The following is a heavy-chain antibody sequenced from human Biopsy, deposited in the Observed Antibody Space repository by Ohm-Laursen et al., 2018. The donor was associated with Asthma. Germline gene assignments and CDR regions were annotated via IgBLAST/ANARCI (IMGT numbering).Heavy chain of an antibody. CDR3: ARDLGDSKFDY. CDR2: SSYSGFR. V-gene: IGHV4-59*01. CDR1: GGSINSDY. J-gene: IGHJ4*02. Sequence: SETLSLTCTFSGGSINSDYWSWIRQPPGKGLEWIGLSSYSGFRKYNPSLKSRVTISVDTSKNQLSLNLTSVIAADTAVYYCARDLGDSKFDYWGQGILVTVSS. D-gene: IGHD3-16*01.